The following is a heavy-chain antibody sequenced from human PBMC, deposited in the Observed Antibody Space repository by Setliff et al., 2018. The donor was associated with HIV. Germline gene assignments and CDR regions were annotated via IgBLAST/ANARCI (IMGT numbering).Heavy chain of an antibody. Sequence: PSETLSLTCSVSGYSISSGYYWSWVRQPPGKGLEWIATIHHSGTTYYNPSLKSLVTISVDTSKNHFSLNVNSVTAADTAVYSCARYVSSSFYFDFWGQGTLVTSPQ. D-gene: IGHD2-2*01. V-gene: IGHV4-38-2*02. J-gene: IGHJ4*02. CDR1: GYSISSGYY. CDR2: IHHSGTT. CDR3: ARYVSSSFYFDF.